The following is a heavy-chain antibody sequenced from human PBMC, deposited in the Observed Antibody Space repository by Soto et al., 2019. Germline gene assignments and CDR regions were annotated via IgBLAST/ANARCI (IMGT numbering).Heavy chain of an antibody. CDR2: NNHSGST. J-gene: IGHJ4*02. CDR1: GGSFSGYY. CDR3: ARAGLTGLRGGLY. Sequence: QVQLQQWGAGLLKPSETLSLTCAVYGGSFSGYYWSWIRQPPGKGLEWIGENNHSGSTNYNPSLKSRVTISVDTSKNQFSRKLCSVTAADTAVYYCARAGLTGLRGGLYWGQGTLVTVSS. V-gene: IGHV4-34*01. D-gene: IGHD1-20*01.